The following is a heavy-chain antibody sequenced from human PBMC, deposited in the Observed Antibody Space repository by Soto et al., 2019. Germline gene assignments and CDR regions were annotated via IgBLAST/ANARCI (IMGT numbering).Heavy chain of an antibody. D-gene: IGHD3-9*01. Sequence: GGSLRLSCAASGFTFRSHTMHWVRQAPGKGLEWVGIISYDGSNEYYADSVKGRFIISRDNSKNTLYLQMNSLRAEDTAVYYCARNYDILTGNSYGVDVWGPGTTVTVSS. CDR1: GFTFRSHT. CDR3: ARNYDILTGNSYGVDV. J-gene: IGHJ6*02. CDR2: ISYDGSNE. V-gene: IGHV3-30*04.